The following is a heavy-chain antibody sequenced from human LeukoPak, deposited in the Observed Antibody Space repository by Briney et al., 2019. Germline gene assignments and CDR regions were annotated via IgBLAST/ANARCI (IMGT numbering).Heavy chain of an antibody. CDR1: GYTFTSYA. D-gene: IGHD4-23*01. Sequence: ASVKVSCKASGYTFTSYAMHWVRQAPGQRLEWMGWSNAGNGNTKYSQEFQGRVTITRDTSISTAYMELSRLRSDDTAVYYCARVTGNYGGNDYWGQGTLVTVSS. J-gene: IGHJ4*02. CDR2: SNAGNGNT. V-gene: IGHV1-3*02. CDR3: ARVTGNYGGNDY.